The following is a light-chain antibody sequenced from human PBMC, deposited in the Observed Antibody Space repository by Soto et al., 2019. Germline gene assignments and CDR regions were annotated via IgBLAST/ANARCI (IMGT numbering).Light chain of an antibody. J-gene: IGKJ2*01. V-gene: IGKV3-15*01. Sequence: EIVMTQSPATLSVSPGERVTLSCRASQNVSSDLAWYQHKPGQAPRLLIYGASTRATTTPARFSGSGSGTEFSLSISSLQSEDFAVYYCLQYNDWPPKQYTFGQGTKLEIK. CDR3: LQYNDWPPKQYT. CDR2: GAS. CDR1: QNVSSD.